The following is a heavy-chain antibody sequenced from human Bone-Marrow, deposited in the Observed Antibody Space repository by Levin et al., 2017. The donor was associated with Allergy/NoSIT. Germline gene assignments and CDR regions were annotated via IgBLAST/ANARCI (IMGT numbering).Heavy chain of an antibody. D-gene: IGHD3-10*01. CDR1: GFSLRTGGVG. V-gene: IGHV2-5*02. CDR3: AYRLGDGSGSNWFAP. Sequence: SGPTLVKPTQTLTLTCSFSGFSLRTGGVGVGWIRQPPGKALEWLALIYWDDDKRYSPSLKSRLTITKYTSKNQVVLTMTNMDPRDTGTYYCAYRLGDGSGSNWFAPWGQGTLVTVSS. J-gene: IGHJ5*02. CDR2: IYWDDDK.